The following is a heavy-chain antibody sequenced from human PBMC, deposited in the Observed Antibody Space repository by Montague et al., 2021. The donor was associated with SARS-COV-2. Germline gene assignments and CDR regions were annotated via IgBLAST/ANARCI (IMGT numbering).Heavy chain of an antibody. CDR3: ASSRTTVESGTAIDS. J-gene: IGHJ4*02. V-gene: IGHV3-74*01. CDR2: INRDGSVR. Sequence: SQRLSCAASGFTSSSYWMHWVRKGPGKGLVWVSRINRDGSVRSYADSVRGRFTISRDIAKNTLYLQMDGLRVEDTALYFCASSRTTVESGTAIDSWGQGTLVTVST. D-gene: IGHD4-23*01. CDR1: GFTSSSYW.